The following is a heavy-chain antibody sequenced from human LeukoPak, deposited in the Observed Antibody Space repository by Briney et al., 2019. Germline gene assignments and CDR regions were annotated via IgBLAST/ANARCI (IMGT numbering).Heavy chain of an antibody. CDR2: IYYSGST. D-gene: IGHD3-22*01. Sequence: GSLRLSCAASGFIFKNYGMSWVRQAPGKGLEWIGYIYYSGSTNYNPSLKSRVTISVDTSKNQFSLKLSSVTAADTAVYYCARDTDSSGASLDYWGQGTLVTVSS. CDR3: ARDTDSSGASLDY. J-gene: IGHJ4*02. CDR1: GFIFKNYG. V-gene: IGHV4-59*01.